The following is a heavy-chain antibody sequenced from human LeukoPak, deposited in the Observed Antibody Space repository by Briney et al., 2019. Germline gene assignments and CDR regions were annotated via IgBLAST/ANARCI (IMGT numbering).Heavy chain of an antibody. CDR2: ISGYNGNT. V-gene: IGHV1-18*01. D-gene: IGHD6-19*01. CDR3: ARDGSGWSFDY. CDR1: GYTFTTYG. Sequence: GASVKVSCRASGYTFTTYGISWVRQAPGQGLEWMGWISGYNGNTNYAQKFQGRVTVTTDTSTSTAYMELRSLRSDDTAVYYCARDGSGWSFDYWGQGTLVTVSS. J-gene: IGHJ4*02.